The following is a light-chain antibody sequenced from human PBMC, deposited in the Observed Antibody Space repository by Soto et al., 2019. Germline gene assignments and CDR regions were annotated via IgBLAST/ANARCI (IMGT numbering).Light chain of an antibody. CDR2: GAS. Sequence: EIVLTQSPGTLSLSPGERATLSCRASQSVSSSSLAWYQQKPGQAPRLLIYGASSRATGIPDRFSGSGSGTDFTLTFSRLEPKDFAVFYCQQYGSSATFGQGTKV. CDR1: QSVSSSS. J-gene: IGKJ1*01. CDR3: QQYGSSAT. V-gene: IGKV3-20*01.